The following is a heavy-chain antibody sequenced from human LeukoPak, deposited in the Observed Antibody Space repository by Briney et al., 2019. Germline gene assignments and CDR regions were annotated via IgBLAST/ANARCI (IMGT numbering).Heavy chain of an antibody. D-gene: IGHD2-2*01. CDR1: GDSISSSSYY. CDR3: ARRDIGGVAPYGFGP. CDR2: IYYSGST. Sequence: SETLSLTCTVSGDSISSSSYYWGWIRQPPGKGLEWIGSIYYSGSTYYNPSLKSRVTISVDTSKNQFSLKLNSVTAADTAVYYCARRDIGGVAPYGFGPLGQGNLVNGFS. V-gene: IGHV4-39*01. J-gene: IGHJ5*01.